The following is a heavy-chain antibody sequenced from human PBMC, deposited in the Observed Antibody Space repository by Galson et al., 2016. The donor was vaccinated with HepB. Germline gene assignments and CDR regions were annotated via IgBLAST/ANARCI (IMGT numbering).Heavy chain of an antibody. Sequence: SLRLSCAASGFTFSSSWMHWVRQAPGKGLVWVSRINSDGSSTNYADSVKGRFTISRDNAKNSLYLQMNSLRAEDTAVYYCARGGWSGYSATDYWGQGTLVTVSS. CDR1: GFTFSSSW. CDR3: ARGGWSGYSATDY. D-gene: IGHD3-3*01. CDR2: INSDGSST. J-gene: IGHJ4*02. V-gene: IGHV3-74*01.